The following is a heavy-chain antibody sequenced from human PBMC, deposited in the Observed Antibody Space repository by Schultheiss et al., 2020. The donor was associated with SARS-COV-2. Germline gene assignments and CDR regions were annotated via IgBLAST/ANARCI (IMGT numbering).Heavy chain of an antibody. D-gene: IGHD1-1*01. CDR1: GFTFDDYA. V-gene: IGHV3-9*01. CDR2: ISWNSGSI. CDR3: ARVTTPEYYFDY. J-gene: IGHJ4*02. Sequence: GGSLRLSCAASGFTFDDYAMHWVRQAPGKGLEWVSGISWNSGSIGYADSVKGRFTISRDNAKNSLYLQMNSLRAEDTAVYYCARVTTPEYYFDYWGQGTLVTVSS.